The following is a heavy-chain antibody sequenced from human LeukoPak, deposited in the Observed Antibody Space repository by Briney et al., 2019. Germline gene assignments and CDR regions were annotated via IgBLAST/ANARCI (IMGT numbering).Heavy chain of an antibody. Sequence: GASVKVSCKASGYTFTAYYMHWVRQAPGQGLEWVGWINPKSGATNSAQKFQGRVTMTRDTSISTVYMDLTRLTSDDTAVYCCARDQSAWDSFDYWGQGTLVTVSS. J-gene: IGHJ4*02. CDR3: ARDQSAWDSFDY. CDR2: INPKSGAT. CDR1: GYTFTAYY. D-gene: IGHD1-26*01. V-gene: IGHV1-2*02.